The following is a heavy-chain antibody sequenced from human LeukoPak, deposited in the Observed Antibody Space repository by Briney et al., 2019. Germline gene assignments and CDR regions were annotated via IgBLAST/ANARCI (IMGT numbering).Heavy chain of an antibody. CDR3: ARSEVVAAIRFDP. CDR2: IIPIFGTA. CDR1: GGTFSSYA. Sequence: ASVKVSCKASGGTFSSYAISWVRQAPGQGLEWMGRIIPIFGTANYAQRFQGRVTITTDESTSTAYMELSSLRSEDAAVYYCARSEVVAAIRFDPWGQGTLVTVSS. V-gene: IGHV1-69*05. D-gene: IGHD2-15*01. J-gene: IGHJ5*02.